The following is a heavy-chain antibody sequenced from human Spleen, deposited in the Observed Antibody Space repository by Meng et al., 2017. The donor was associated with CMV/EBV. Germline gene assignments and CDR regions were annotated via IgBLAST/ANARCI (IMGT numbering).Heavy chain of an antibody. CDR2: ITPFNGNT. V-gene: IGHV1-45*02. D-gene: IGHD3-22*01. Sequence: GYNFTYRYLHWVRQAPGQALEWMGWITPFNGNTNYAQKFQDRVTITRDRSMSTAYMDLSSLRSEDTAMYYCASKIYDVSGYYPFDIWGQGTMVTVSS. CDR1: GYNFTYRY. CDR3: ASKIYDVSGYYPFDI. J-gene: IGHJ3*02.